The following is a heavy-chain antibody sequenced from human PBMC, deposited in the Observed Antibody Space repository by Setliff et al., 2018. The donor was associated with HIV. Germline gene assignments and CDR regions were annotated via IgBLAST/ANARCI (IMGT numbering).Heavy chain of an antibody. J-gene: IGHJ3*01. Sequence: ASVKVSCKASGYTFTSYDINWVRQATGQGLEWIGRISPNNGVAEYAPKFQGRVIMTLDTSISTAYLEIPRLTSDDAAVYYCARPRVFDSFDVWGQGTLVTVSS. V-gene: IGHV1-2*06. CDR2: ISPNNGVA. CDR3: ARPRVFDSFDV. CDR1: GYTFTSYD.